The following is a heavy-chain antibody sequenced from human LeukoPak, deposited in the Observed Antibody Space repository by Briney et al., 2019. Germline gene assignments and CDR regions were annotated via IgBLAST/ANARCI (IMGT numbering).Heavy chain of an antibody. CDR2: IYHSGST. Sequence: PSQTLSLTCAVSGGSISSGGYSWSWIRQPPGKGLEWIGYIYHSGSTYYNPSLKSRVTISVDRSKNQFSLKLSSVTAADTAVYYCAREYDSSGYYYGYFDYWGQGTLVTVSS. D-gene: IGHD3-22*01. J-gene: IGHJ4*02. CDR1: GGSISSGGYS. V-gene: IGHV4-30-2*01. CDR3: AREYDSSGYYYGYFDY.